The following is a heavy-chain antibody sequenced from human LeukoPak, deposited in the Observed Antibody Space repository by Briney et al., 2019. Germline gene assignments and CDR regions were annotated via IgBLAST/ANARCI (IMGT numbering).Heavy chain of an antibody. J-gene: IGHJ4*02. Sequence: PSETLSLTCAVYGGSFSGYYWSWIRQPPGKGLEWIGEINHSGSTNYNPSLKSRVTISVDTSKNQFSLKLSSVTAADTAVYYCARGPPIAAANALFDYWGQGTLVTVSS. CDR3: ARGPPIAAANALFDY. CDR1: GGSFSGYY. V-gene: IGHV4-34*01. D-gene: IGHD6-13*01. CDR2: INHSGST.